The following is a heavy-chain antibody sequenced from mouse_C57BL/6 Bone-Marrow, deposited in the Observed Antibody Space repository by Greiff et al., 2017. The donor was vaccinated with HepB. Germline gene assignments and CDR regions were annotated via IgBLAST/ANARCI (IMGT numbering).Heavy chain of an antibody. J-gene: IGHJ4*01. CDR1: GFTFSSYG. V-gene: IGHV5-6*01. D-gene: IGHD1-1*01. CDR2: ISSGGSYT. CDR3: ARRYGRVYYYAMDY. Sequence: EVQVVESGGDLVKPGGSLKLSCAASGFTFSSYGMSWVRQTPDKRLEWVATISSGGSYTYYPDSVKGRFTISRDNAKNTLYLQMSSLKSEDTAMYYCARRYGRVYYYAMDYWGQGTSVTVSS.